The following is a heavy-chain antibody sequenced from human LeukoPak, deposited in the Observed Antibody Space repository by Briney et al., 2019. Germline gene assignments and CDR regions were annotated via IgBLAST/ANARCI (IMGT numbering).Heavy chain of an antibody. CDR2: IIPIFGTA. CDR1: GGTFSSYA. CDR3: ARDRRASGSYYRWFDP. D-gene: IGHD1-26*01. Sequence: ASVKVSCKASGGTFSSYAISWVRQAPGQGLEWMGGIIPIFGTANYAQKFQGRVTITADESTSTAYMELSSLRSEDTAVYYCARDRRASGSYYRWFDPWGQGTLVTVSS. V-gene: IGHV1-69*13. J-gene: IGHJ5*02.